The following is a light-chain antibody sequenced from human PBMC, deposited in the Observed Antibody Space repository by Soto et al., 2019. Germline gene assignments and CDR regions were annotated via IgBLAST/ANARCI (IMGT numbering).Light chain of an antibody. CDR1: QSISRSY. CDR2: GTS. J-gene: IGKJ2*01. V-gene: IGKV3-20*01. CDR3: QQFGGSPLYT. Sequence: EIVLTQSPGTLSLSPGERATLSCRASQSISRSYLAWYQQKPGQPPRLLIYGTSSRATGIPDRFSGSGSGTDFTLTISRLEPEDFAVYYCQQFGGSPLYTFGQGTKPEI.